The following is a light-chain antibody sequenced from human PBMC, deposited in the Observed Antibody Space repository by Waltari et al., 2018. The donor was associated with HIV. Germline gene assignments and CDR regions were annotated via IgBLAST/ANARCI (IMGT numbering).Light chain of an antibody. J-gene: IGLJ1*01. CDR2: KNI. Sequence: QSVLTQPPSASGTPGQRVTISCSGSYSNIGSDNVYWYQHLPGTAPNLLIYKNIQRPSGVPDRFSGSKSGASAYLAISGLRSEDEADYYCTGWDASLSEYVFGPGTRVTV. V-gene: IGLV1-47*01. CDR3: TGWDASLSEYV. CDR1: YSNIGSDN.